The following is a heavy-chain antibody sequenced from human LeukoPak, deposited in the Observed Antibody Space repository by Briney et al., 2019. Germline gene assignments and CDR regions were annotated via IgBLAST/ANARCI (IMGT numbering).Heavy chain of an antibody. CDR1: GFTFSSYA. Sequence: GGSLRLSCAASGFTFSSYAMSWVRQAPGKKLEWVSDIYSDGTTFYADPVKGRFTISRDNSKNTLYLQMNSLRAEDTAVYHCARYDFILISYFDLWGRGALVTVSS. CDR3: ARYDFILISYFDL. V-gene: IGHV3-23*03. CDR2: IYSDGTT. D-gene: IGHD3-3*01. J-gene: IGHJ2*01.